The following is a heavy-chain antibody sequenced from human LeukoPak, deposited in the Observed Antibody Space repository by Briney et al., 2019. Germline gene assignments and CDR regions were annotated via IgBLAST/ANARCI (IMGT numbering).Heavy chain of an antibody. CDR3: AKGYYYNSFGFDC. J-gene: IGHJ4*02. CDR1: GFTFSSYD. CDR2: INAGGDST. Sequence: GGSLRLSCGASGFTFSSYDMAWVRQAPGKGLEWVSAINAGGDSTYYADSVEGRFTISRDNSKNTLYLQMNSLRAEDTAVYHCAKGYYYNSFGFDCWGQGTLVTVAS. D-gene: IGHD3-22*01. V-gene: IGHV3-23*01.